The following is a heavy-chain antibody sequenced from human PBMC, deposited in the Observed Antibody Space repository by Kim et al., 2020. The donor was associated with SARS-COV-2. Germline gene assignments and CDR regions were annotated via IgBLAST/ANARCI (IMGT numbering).Heavy chain of an antibody. CDR3: ARERIVGATPNYFDY. CDR1: GGSISSGSYY. J-gene: IGHJ4*02. D-gene: IGHD1-26*01. V-gene: IGHV4-61*02. CDR2: IYTSGST. Sequence: SETLSLTCTVSGGSISSGSYYWSWIRQPAGKGLEWIGRIYTSGSTNYNPSLKSRVTISVDTSKNQFSLKLSSVTAADTAVYYCARERIVGATPNYFDYWGQGTLVTVSS.